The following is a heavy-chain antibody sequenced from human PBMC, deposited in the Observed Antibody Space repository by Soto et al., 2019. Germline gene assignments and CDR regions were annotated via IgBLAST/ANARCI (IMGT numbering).Heavy chain of an antibody. CDR2: IDNSGST. CDR1: GGSISNYF. Sequence: XGTLGLTVTVSGGSISNYFCNWIRQPSGKGPEWIGRIDNSGSTNYNPSLKSRITMSADTSRNQFSLKLNSVTAADTAVYYCARGGQDFWSGPFDYWGQGALVTVSS. J-gene: IGHJ4*02. V-gene: IGHV4-4*07. D-gene: IGHD3-3*01. CDR3: ARGGQDFWSGPFDY.